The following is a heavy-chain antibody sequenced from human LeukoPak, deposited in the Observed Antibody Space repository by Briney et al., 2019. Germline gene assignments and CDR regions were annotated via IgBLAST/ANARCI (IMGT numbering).Heavy chain of an antibody. CDR3: GDRAAFYYAAGLSY. V-gene: IGHV4-59*01. CDR1: GGTISEYY. J-gene: IGHJ4*02. Sequence: PSETLSLTCTVSGGTISEYYWRWIRQSPGKGLEWMGYIYESGGTKYNPSPRSRVTTSLDTSKNPVSQKVMSFPAADKAAVYYWGDRAAFYYAAGLSYWGQGIPVSVS. CDR2: IYESGGT. D-gene: IGHD3-10*01.